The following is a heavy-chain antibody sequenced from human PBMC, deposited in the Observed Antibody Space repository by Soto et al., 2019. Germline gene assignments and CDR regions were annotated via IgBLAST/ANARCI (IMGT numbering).Heavy chain of an antibody. CDR3: ARRLYYDSSGFEGGGMDV. V-gene: IGHV4-59*12. J-gene: IGHJ6*02. CDR2: IYHSGST. D-gene: IGHD3-22*01. Sequence: PSETLSLTCTVSGGSISSYYWSWIRQPPGKGLEWIGEIYHSGSTNYNPSLKSRVTISVDKSKNQFSLRLSSVTAADTAVYYCARRLYYDSSGFEGGGMDVWGQGTTVTVSS. CDR1: GGSISSYY.